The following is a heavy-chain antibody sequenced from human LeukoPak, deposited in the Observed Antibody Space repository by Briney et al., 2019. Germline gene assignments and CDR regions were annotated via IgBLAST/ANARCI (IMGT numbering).Heavy chain of an antibody. V-gene: IGHV4-4*02. D-gene: IGHD5-18*01. J-gene: IGHJ5*02. CDR1: GGSINSYNW. CDR2: IYQSGST. Sequence: SETLSLTCAVSGGSINSYNWWSWVRQPPGKGLEWIGEIYQSGSTNYNPSPKSRVTISVDKSKNQFSLKLNSVTAADTAVYYCATRGYNYDRGFDPWGQGTLVTVSS. CDR3: ATRGYNYDRGFDP.